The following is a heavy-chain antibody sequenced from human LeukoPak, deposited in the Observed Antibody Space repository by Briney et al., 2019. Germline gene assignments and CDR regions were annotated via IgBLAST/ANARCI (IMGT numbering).Heavy chain of an antibody. V-gene: IGHV4-34*01. Sequence: PSETLSLTCAVYGGSFSGYYWSWIRQPPEKGLEWIGEINHSGSTNYNPSLKSRVTISVDTSKNQFSLKLSSVTAADTAVYHCARGEEQWLEWYFDLWGRGTLVAVSS. CDR3: ARGEEQWLEWYFDL. D-gene: IGHD6-19*01. J-gene: IGHJ2*01. CDR1: GGSFSGYY. CDR2: INHSGST.